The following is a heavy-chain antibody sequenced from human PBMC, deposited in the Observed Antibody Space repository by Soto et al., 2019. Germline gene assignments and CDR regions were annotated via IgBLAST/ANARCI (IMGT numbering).Heavy chain of an antibody. D-gene: IGHD3-22*01. Sequence: DLEWIGYIYHSGSTYYNPSLKSRVTISVDRSKNQFSLKLSSVTAADTAVYYCARVQIDYYDSSGFSPWFDPWGQGTLVTVSS. CDR3: ARVQIDYYDSSGFSPWFDP. V-gene: IGHV4-30-2*01. CDR2: IYHSGST. J-gene: IGHJ5*01.